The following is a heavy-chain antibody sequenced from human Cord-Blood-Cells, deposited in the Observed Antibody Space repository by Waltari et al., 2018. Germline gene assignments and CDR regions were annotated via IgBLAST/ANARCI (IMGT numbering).Heavy chain of an antibody. D-gene: IGHD3-22*01. CDR3: ARDLMAEGDSSGYFLY. CDR1: GGSISSSNW. Sequence: QVQLQESGPGLVKPSGTLSLTCAVSGGSISSSNWWSWVRQPPGKGLEWIGEIYHSGSTNYNPSLKSLVTISVDKSKNQVSLKLSSVTAADTAVYYCARDLMAEGDSSGYFLYWGQGTLVTVSS. V-gene: IGHV4-4*02. J-gene: IGHJ4*02. CDR2: IYHSGST.